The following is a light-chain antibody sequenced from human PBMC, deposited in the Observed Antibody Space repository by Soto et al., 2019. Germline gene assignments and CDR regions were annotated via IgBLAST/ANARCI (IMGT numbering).Light chain of an antibody. V-gene: IGKV1-39*01. CDR2: AAS. CDR3: QQYDNLPLT. CDR1: QSIANY. J-gene: IGKJ4*01. Sequence: DIQMTQSPSSLSASVGDRVTITCRASQSIANYLNWYQQKPGKAPKLLIYAASTLQSGVPSKFSGSGFGTDFTLTISSLQTEDFATYYCQQYDNLPLTFGGGTKVDIK.